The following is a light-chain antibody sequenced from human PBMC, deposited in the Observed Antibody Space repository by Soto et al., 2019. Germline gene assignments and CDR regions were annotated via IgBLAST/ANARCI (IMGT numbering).Light chain of an antibody. J-gene: IGKJ4*01. CDR2: KVS. CDR1: QSLVHSDGITY. CDR3: QQSYTSPVT. V-gene: IGKV2-24*01. Sequence: DIVMTQTPLSSPVTLGQPASISCRSSQSLVHSDGITYLSCLQQRPGQPPRLLIYKVSNRFSGVPDRFSGSGAGTDFTLKISSLQPEDFGTYYCQQSYTSPVTFGGGTKVDIK.